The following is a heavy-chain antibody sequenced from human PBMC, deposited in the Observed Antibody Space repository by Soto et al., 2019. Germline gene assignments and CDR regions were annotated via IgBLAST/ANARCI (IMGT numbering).Heavy chain of an antibody. Sequence: SVKVSCKASGGTFSSYAISWVRQAPGQGLEWMGGIIPIFGTANYAQKFQGRVTITADESTSTAYMELTSLTSEDTAVYYCARASSRYCSRSSCYGDYWGQGTLVTVSS. CDR3: ARASSRYCSRSSCYGDY. D-gene: IGHD2-2*01. J-gene: IGHJ4*02. CDR1: GGTFSSYA. CDR2: IIPIFGTA. V-gene: IGHV1-69*13.